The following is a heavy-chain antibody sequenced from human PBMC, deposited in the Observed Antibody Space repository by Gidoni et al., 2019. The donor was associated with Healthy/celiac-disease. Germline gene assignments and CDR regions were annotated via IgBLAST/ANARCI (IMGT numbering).Heavy chain of an antibody. CDR1: GGTFSSYT. CDR2: IIPILGIA. CDR3: ARDEGGDIVVVPAAIEDYYYGMDV. Sequence: QLAQSGAEVKKPGSSVKVSCKASGGTFSSYTISWVRQAPGQGLEWMGRIIPILGIANYAQKFQCRVTITADKSTSTAYMELSSLRSEDTAVYYCARDEGGDIVVVPAAIEDYYYGMDVWGQGTTVTVSS. J-gene: IGHJ6*02. V-gene: IGHV1-69*08. D-gene: IGHD2-2*02.